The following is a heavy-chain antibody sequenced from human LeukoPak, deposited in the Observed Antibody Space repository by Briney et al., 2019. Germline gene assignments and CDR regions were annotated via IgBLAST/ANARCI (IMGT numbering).Heavy chain of an antibody. CDR3: AKDLRITIFGTLIIDAFDI. V-gene: IGHV3-30*02. J-gene: IGHJ3*02. Sequence: PGGSLRLSCAASGFTFSSYGMHWVRQAPGKGLEWVAFIRYDGSNKYYADSVKGRFTISRDTSKNTLYLQMNSLRAEDTAVYYCAKDLRITIFGTLIIDAFDIWGQGTMVTVSS. D-gene: IGHD3-3*01. CDR1: GFTFSSYG. CDR2: IRYDGSNK.